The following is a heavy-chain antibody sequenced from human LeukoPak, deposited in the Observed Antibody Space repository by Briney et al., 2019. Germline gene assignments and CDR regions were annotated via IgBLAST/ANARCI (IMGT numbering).Heavy chain of an antibody. CDR1: GGSISGYY. CDR2: IYYSGST. V-gene: IGHV4-59*01. D-gene: IGHD3-9*01. J-gene: IGHJ5*02. Sequence: SETLSLTCTVSGGSISGYYWNWIRQPPGKGLEWIGYIYYSGSTNYNPSLRSRVTISVDTSKNQFSLKLTSVTAADTAVYYCARNYDILTGYYDLDPWGQGTLVTVSS. CDR3: ARNYDILTGYYDLDP.